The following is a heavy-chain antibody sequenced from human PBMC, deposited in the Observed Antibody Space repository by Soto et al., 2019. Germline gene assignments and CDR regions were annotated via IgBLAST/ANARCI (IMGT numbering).Heavy chain of an antibody. D-gene: IGHD3-3*01. V-gene: IGHV5-51*01. CDR1: EYSFTTYW. CDR3: ARLSHDYFCYGVYEYCGMYA. CDR2: IYPGDSDT. J-gene: IGHJ6*02. Sequence: PGVSLKNSWIGSEYSFTTYWIGWVRQMPGKGLEWMGMIYPGDSDTRYSPSFQGQVTISADKSISIAYLQWSSLKASDTATYFCARLSHDYFCYGVYEYCGMYACGQGATVPIS.